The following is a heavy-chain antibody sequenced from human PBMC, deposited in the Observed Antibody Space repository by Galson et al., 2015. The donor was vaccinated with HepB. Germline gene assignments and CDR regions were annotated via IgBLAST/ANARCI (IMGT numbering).Heavy chain of an antibody. CDR1: GFIFTT. J-gene: IGHJ6*02. D-gene: IGHD3-16*01. CDR2: IVLGSGNT. CDR3: ATAGDFGVLHYEMDV. V-gene: IGHV1-58*01. Sequence: SVKVSCKASGFIFTTVQWVRQARGQRLEWIGWIVLGSGNTHYAQKFQERFTIIRDMSKSTVYMELSSLIFEDTAIYYCATAGDFGVLHYEMDVWGQGTTVTVSS.